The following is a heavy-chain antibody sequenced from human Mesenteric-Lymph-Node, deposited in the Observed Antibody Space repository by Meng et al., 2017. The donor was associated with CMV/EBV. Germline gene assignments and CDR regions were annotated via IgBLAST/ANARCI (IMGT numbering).Heavy chain of an antibody. D-gene: IGHD3-10*01. V-gene: IGHV4-39*02. CDR1: GGSISSSWHY. J-gene: IGHJ5*02. CDR3: ARDTLTYSYGPGWIDP. Sequence: QLQLQEAGPRLVKPSDTPSLKCTVSGGSISSSWHYWGWIRQPPGKGLEWIGSIFYSGSAHYNPALESRVTISIDKSKNEFFLNLGSVTAADTAMYFCARDTLTYSYGPGWIDPWGQGTLVTVSS. CDR2: IFYSGSA.